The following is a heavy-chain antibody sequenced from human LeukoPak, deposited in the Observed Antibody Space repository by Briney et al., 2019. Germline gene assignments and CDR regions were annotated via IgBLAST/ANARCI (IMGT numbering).Heavy chain of an antibody. CDR1: GFTFSSYW. CDR2: INSDGSST. Sequence: GRSLRLSCAASGFTFSSYWMHWVRQAPGKGLVWVSRINSDGSSTSYADSVKGRFTISRDNAKNTLYLQMNSLRAEDTAVYYCAREGPYFDWLFDYWGQGTLVTVSS. J-gene: IGHJ4*02. D-gene: IGHD3-9*01. V-gene: IGHV3-74*01. CDR3: AREGPYFDWLFDY.